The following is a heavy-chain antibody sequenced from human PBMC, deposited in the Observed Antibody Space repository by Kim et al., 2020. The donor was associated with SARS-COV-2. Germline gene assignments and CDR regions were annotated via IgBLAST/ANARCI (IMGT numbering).Heavy chain of an antibody. CDR2: IIPIFGTA. V-gene: IGHV1-69*13. J-gene: IGHJ6*02. CDR3: ARDMGYYDSSGSHRDYYGMDV. CDR1: GGTFSSYA. Sequence: SVKVSCKASGGTFSSYAISWVRQAPGQGLEWMGGIIPIFGTANYAQKFQGRVTITADESTSTAYMELSSLRSEDTAVYYCARDMGYYDSSGSHRDYYGMDVWGQGTTVTVSS. D-gene: IGHD3-22*01.